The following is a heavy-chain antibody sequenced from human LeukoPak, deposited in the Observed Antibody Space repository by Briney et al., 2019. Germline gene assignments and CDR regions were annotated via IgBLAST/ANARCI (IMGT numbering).Heavy chain of an antibody. D-gene: IGHD2-2*01. J-gene: IGHJ4*02. Sequence: ASVKVSCKASGYTFTGYYMHWVRQAPGQGLEWMGWINLNSGGTNYAQKLQGRVTMTRDTSISTAYMELSRLRSDDTAVYYCARDRLGYCSSTSCYDNDYWGQGTLVTVSS. CDR1: GYTFTGYY. CDR3: ARDRLGYCSSTSCYDNDY. V-gene: IGHV1-2*02. CDR2: INLNSGGT.